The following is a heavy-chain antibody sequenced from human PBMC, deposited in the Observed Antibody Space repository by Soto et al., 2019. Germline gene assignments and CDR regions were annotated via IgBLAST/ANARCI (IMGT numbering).Heavy chain of an antibody. D-gene: IGHD2-15*01. Sequence: TVGSLRLSCAASGFTFSSYAMSWVRQAPGKGLEWVSAISGSGGSTYYADSVKGRFTISRDNSKNTLYLQMNSLRAEDTAVYYCAKLGVVAATHYFDYWGQGTLVTVSS. CDR2: ISGSGGST. CDR3: AKLGVVAATHYFDY. CDR1: GFTFSSYA. V-gene: IGHV3-23*01. J-gene: IGHJ4*02.